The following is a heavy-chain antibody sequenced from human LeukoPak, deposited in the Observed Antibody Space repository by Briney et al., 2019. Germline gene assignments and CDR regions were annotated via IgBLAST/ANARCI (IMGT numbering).Heavy chain of an antibody. V-gene: IGHV3-48*01. CDR1: GFSFSSYS. CDR2: ISGDGNAK. CDR3: AKERRGRFDP. Sequence: GGSLRLSCAASGFSFSSYSINWVRQAPGKGLEWVSYISGDGNAKHYTDSVKGRFTISRDNAKNALYLQMNSLRAEDTAVYYCAKERRGRFDPWGQGTLVTVSS. J-gene: IGHJ5*02.